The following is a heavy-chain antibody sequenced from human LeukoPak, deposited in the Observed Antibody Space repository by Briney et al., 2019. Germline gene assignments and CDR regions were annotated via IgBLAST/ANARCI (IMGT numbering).Heavy chain of an antibody. Sequence: SETLSLTCAVYGGSFSGYYWSWIRQPPGKGLEWIGEINHSGSTNYNPSLKSRVTISVDTSKNQFSLKLSSVTVADTAVYYCARAWRGYSYGPRFDYWGQGTLVTVSS. J-gene: IGHJ4*02. CDR1: GGSFSGYY. V-gene: IGHV4-34*01. CDR2: INHSGST. D-gene: IGHD5-18*01. CDR3: ARAWRGYSYGPRFDY.